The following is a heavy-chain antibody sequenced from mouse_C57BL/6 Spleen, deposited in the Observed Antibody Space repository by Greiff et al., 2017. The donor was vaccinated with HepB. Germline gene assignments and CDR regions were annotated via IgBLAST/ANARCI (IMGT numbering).Heavy chain of an antibody. CDR3: VTAQATWFAY. CDR1: GFTFSDAW. J-gene: IGHJ3*01. V-gene: IGHV6-6*01. Sequence: EVMLVESGGGLVQPGGSMKLSCAASGFTFSDAWMDWVRQSPEKGLEWVAEIRNKANNHATYYAASVKGRFTISRDDSKSSVYLQMNSLRAEDTGIYYCVTAQATWFAYWGQGTLVTVSA. CDR2: IRNKANNHAT. D-gene: IGHD3-2*02.